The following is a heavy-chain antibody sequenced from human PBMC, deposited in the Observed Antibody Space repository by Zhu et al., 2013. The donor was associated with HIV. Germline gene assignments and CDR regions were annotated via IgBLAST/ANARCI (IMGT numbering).Heavy chain of an antibody. CDR3: ARVSCSGGSCYSIDY. CDR2: IYYSGST. CDR1: GGSISSGDYY. J-gene: IGHJ4*02. Sequence: QVQLQESGPGLVKPSQTLSLTCTVSGGSISSGDYYWSWIRQPPGKGLEWIGYIYYSGSTYYNPSLKSRVTISVDTSKNQFSLKLSSVTAADTAVYYCARVSCSGGSCYSIDYVGQGTLVTVSS. V-gene: IGHV4-30-4*01. D-gene: IGHD2-15*01.